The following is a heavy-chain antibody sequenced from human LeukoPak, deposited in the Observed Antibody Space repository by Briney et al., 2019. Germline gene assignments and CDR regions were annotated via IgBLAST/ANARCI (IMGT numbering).Heavy chain of an antibody. CDR1: GFTFSSYS. J-gene: IGHJ4*02. D-gene: IGHD5-18*01. Sequence: TPGGSLRLSCAASGFTFSSYSMNWVRQAPGKGLEWVSSISSSSSYIYYADSVKGRFTISRDNAKNSLYLQMNSLRAEDTAAYCRARAGIGYSYGYDYWGQGTLVTVSS. CDR2: ISSSSSYI. CDR3: ARAGIGYSYGYDY. V-gene: IGHV3-21*01.